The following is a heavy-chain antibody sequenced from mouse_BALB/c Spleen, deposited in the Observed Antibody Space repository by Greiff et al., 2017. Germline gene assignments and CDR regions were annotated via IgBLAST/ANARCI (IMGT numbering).Heavy chain of an antibody. D-gene: IGHD1-1*01. J-gene: IGHJ2*01. Sequence: VQLQQSGPELVKPGASVKISCKTSGYTFTEYTMHWVKQSHGKSLEWIGGINPNNGGTSYNQKFKGKATLTVDKSSSTAYMELRSLTSEDSAVYYCARDGGGYYYGSSPYYFDYWGQGTTLTVSS. CDR3: ARDGGGYYYGSSPYYFDY. CDR2: INPNNGGT. V-gene: IGHV1-18*01. CDR1: GYTFTEYT.